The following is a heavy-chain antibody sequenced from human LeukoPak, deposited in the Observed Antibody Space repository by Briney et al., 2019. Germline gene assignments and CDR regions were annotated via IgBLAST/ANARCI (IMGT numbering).Heavy chain of an antibody. V-gene: IGHV3-33*06. CDR3: AKLGGIAARPGSFGY. CDR1: GFTFSSYG. CDR2: IWYDGSNK. J-gene: IGHJ4*02. D-gene: IGHD6-6*01. Sequence: GGSLRLSCAASGFTFSSYGMHWVRQAPGKGLEWVAVIWYDGSNKYYADSVKGRFTISRDNSKNTLYLQMNSLRAEDTAVYYCAKLGGIAARPGSFGYWGQGTLVTVSS.